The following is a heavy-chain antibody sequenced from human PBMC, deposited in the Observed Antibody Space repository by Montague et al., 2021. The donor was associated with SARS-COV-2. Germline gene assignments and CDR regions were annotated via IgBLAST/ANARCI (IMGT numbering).Heavy chain of an antibody. V-gene: IGHV4-4*07. J-gene: IGHJ4*02. CDR1: GGSISTHF. Sequence: SETLSLTCTVSGGSISTHFWNWIRQPAGKGLEWIGRIYASGSTHYNPSLRSRLTMSVDTSKNQFSLRLTSVTAADTAVYYCVRDTVGDFWIGNYFDYWGQGTLVTVSS. CDR3: VRDTVGDFWIGNYFDY. CDR2: IYASGST. D-gene: IGHD3-3*01.